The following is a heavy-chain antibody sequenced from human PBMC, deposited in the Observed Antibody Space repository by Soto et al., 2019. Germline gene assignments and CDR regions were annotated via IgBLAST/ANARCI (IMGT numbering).Heavy chain of an antibody. CDR1: GGSISSYY. D-gene: IGHD3-10*01. V-gene: IGHV4-59*01. CDR3: AREYLNWFGP. J-gene: IGHJ5*02. Sequence: PSETLSLTCTVSGGSISSYYWSWIRQPPGKGLEWIGYIYYSGSTNYNPSLKSRVTISVDTSKNQFSLKLSSVTAADTAVYYCAREYLNWFGPWGQRTLVTVSS. CDR2: IYYSGST.